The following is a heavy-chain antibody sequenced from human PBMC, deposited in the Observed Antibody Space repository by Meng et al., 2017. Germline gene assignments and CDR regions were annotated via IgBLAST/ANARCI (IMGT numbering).Heavy chain of an antibody. D-gene: IGHD3-22*01. CDR2: INHSGST. J-gene: IGHJ4*02. CDR3: ARVPTYYYDSSGYYLFDY. Sequence: QGQLQQWVAGLLKPSGTLSLTCAVYGGSFSGYYWSWIRQPPGKGLEWIGEINHSGSTNYNPSLKSRVTISVDTSKNQFSLKLSSVTAADTAVYYCARVPTYYYDSSGYYLFDYWGQGTLVTVSS. V-gene: IGHV4-34*01. CDR1: GGSFSGYY.